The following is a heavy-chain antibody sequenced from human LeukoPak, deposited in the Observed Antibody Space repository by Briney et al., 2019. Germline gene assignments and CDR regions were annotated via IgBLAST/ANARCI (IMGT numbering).Heavy chain of an antibody. Sequence: SETLSLTCTVSGFSISSGYYWGWIRQPPGKGLEWITNIYHSGSTYYNPSLKSRVTISVDTSKNQFSLKLSSVTAADTAVYYCAPQILEMATTLFDYWGQGTLVTVSS. CDR2: IYHSGST. CDR1: GFSISSGYY. J-gene: IGHJ4*02. D-gene: IGHD5-24*01. V-gene: IGHV4-38-2*02. CDR3: APQILEMATTLFDY.